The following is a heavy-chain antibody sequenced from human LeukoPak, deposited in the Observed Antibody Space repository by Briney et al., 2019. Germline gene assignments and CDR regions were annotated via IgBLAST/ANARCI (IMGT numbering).Heavy chain of an antibody. J-gene: IGHJ4*02. CDR3: ARSGTLGFDY. Sequence: PSETLSLTCTVSGYSISSGYYWGWIRQPPGKGLEWIGSIYHSGSTYYNPSLKSRVTISVDTSRNQFSLKLSSVTAADTAVYYCARSGTLGFDYWGQGTLVTVPS. CDR2: IYHSGST. V-gene: IGHV4-38-2*02. CDR1: GYSISSGYY. D-gene: IGHD3-10*01.